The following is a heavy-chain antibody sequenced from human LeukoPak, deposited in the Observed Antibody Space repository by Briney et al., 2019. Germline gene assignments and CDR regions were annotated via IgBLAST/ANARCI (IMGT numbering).Heavy chain of an antibody. CDR2: IRSGDSYI. V-gene: IGHV3-21*04. J-gene: IGHJ4*02. CDR3: AKDLGRYRNNYFDY. Sequence: GGSLILSCAASGFTFNTYSMNWVRQAPGKGLEWVSSIRSGDSYISYADSVKGRFTISRDDSKNTLYLQMNSLRAEDTAVYYCAKDLGRYRNNYFDYWGQGTLVTVSS. CDR1: GFTFNTYS. D-gene: IGHD1-26*01.